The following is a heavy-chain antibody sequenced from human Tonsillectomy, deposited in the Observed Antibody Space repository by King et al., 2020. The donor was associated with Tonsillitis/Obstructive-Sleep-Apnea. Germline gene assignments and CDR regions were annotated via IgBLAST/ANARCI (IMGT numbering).Heavy chain of an antibody. D-gene: IGHD3-10*01. J-gene: IGHJ4*02. V-gene: IGHV3-74*01. CDR3: AKGGSYSSVPLDY. Sequence: VRLVESGGGLVQAGGSLRLSCAASEFTFSTYWMHWVRQAPGEGLAWVSRIKGDGSETTYADSVKGRFTISRDNAKNTLYLQINSPTAEDTAVYYCAKGGSYSSVPLDYWGQGTLVTVSS. CDR1: EFTFSTYW. CDR2: IKGDGSET.